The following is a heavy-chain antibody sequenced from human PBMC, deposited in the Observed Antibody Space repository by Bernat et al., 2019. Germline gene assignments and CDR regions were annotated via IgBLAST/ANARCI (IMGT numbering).Heavy chain of an antibody. D-gene: IGHD4-17*01. CDR3: TKHDYGDLHRGFDI. CDR2: ISGDGGST. J-gene: IGHJ3*02. CDR1: GFTFDDYA. Sequence: EVQLVESGGGVVQPGGSLRLSCAASGFTFDDYAMHWVRQAPGKGLEWVSLISGDGGSTYYADSVKGRFTISRDNSKNSLYLQMNSLRTEDNALYYCTKHDYGDLHRGFDIWGRGTMGTVSS. V-gene: IGHV3-43*02.